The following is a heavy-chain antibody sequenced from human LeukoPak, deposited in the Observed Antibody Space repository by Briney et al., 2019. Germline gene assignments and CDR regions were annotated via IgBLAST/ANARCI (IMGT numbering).Heavy chain of an antibody. CDR1: GYTFTSYG. J-gene: IGHJ3*02. CDR2: ISAYNGNT. V-gene: IGHV1-18*01. Sequence: TSVKVSCKASGYTFTSYGISWVRQAPGQGLEWMGWISAYNGNTNYAQKLQGRVTMTTDTSTSTAYMELRSLRSADTAVYYCARVKALYCSSTSCYRGAFDIWGQGTMVTVSS. D-gene: IGHD2-2*02. CDR3: ARVKALYCSSTSCYRGAFDI.